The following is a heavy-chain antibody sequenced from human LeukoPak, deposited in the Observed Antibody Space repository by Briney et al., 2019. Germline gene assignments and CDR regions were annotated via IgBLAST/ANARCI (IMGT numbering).Heavy chain of an antibody. CDR1: GYTFTSYD. CDR2: MIPKSGNT. Sequence: ASVKVSCKASGYTFTSYDINWVRQASGRGLEWMGWMIPKSGNTGYAQKFQGRVTMTRNTSISTAYMELSSLRSEDTAVYYGAKVVLTVWFGELLRSLRYYSDYWGQGTLVTVSS. V-gene: IGHV1-8*01. CDR3: AKVVLTVWFGELLRSLRYYSDY. J-gene: IGHJ4*02. D-gene: IGHD3-10*01.